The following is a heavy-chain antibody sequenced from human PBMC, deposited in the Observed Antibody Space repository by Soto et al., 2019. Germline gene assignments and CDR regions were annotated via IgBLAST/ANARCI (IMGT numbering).Heavy chain of an antibody. CDR3: AGRTYYYGSGSSNYYYYGMDV. CDR1: GYTFTSYG. D-gene: IGHD3-10*01. CDR2: ISAYNGNT. J-gene: IGHJ6*02. Sequence: GASVKVSCKASGYTFTSYGISWVRQAPGQGLEWMGWISAYNGNTNYAQKLQGRVTMTTDTSTSTAYMELSSLRSEDTAVYYCAGRTYYYGSGSSNYYYYGMDVWGQGTTVTVSS. V-gene: IGHV1-18*01.